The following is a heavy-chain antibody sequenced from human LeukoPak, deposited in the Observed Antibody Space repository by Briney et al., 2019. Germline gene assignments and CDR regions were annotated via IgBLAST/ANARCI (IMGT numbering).Heavy chain of an antibody. CDR1: GYTFTGYY. CDR2: INTNTGNR. D-gene: IGHD3-3*01. V-gene: IGHV7-4-1*02. J-gene: IGHJ5*02. Sequence: GASVTVSCKASGYTFTGYYMHWVRQASGQGLEWMGWINTNTGNRTYAQGFTGRFVFSLDTSVSTTYLQNSSLKAEDTAVYYCARSQRFFGVVIESWFDPWGQGTLVTVSS. CDR3: ARSQRFFGVVIESWFDP.